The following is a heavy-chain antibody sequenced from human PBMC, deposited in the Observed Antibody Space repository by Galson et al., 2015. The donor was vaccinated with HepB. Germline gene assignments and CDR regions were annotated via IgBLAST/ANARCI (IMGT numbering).Heavy chain of an antibody. CDR1: GFNFNDYY. V-gene: IGHV3-11*03. D-gene: IGHD2-21*02. Sequence: SLRLSCAASGFNFNDYYMNWIHQAPGKGLEWVSYISSTSAYTNYANSVKGRFTVSRDNAKNSLYLQMNSLKDEDTAIYYCARSRGDWHAGIDYWGQGALVTVSS. CDR2: ISSTSAYT. J-gene: IGHJ4*02. CDR3: ARSRGDWHAGIDY.